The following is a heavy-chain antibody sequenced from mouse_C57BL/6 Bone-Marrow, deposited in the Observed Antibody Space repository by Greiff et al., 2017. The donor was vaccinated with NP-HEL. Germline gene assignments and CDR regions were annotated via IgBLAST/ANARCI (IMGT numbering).Heavy chain of an antibody. Sequence: QVQLQQSGPELVKPGASVKISCKASGYAFSSSWMNWVKQRPGKGLEWIGRIYPGDGDTNYNGKFKGKATLTADKSSSTAYMQLSSLTSEDSAVYFSAKRGNYYGSSDWYFGVWGTGTTVTVAS. CDR1: GYAFSSSW. CDR2: IYPGDGDT. V-gene: IGHV1-82*01. D-gene: IGHD1-1*01. CDR3: AKRGNYYGSSDWYFGV. J-gene: IGHJ1*03.